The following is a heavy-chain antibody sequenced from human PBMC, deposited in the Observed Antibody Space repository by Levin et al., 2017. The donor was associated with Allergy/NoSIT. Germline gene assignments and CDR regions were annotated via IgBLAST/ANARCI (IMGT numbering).Heavy chain of an antibody. D-gene: IGHD1-26*01. CDR1: GFTFSSYS. J-gene: IGHJ3*02. Sequence: PGGSLRLSCAASGFTFSSYSMNWVRQAPGKGLEWVSYISSSSSTIYYADSVKGRFTISRDNAKNSLYLQMNSLRDEDTAVYYCARDPIVGAPDAFDIWGQGTMVTVSS. CDR3: ARDPIVGAPDAFDI. V-gene: IGHV3-48*02. CDR2: ISSSSSTI.